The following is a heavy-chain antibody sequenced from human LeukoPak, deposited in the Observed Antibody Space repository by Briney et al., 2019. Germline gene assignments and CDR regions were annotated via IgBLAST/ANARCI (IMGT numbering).Heavy chain of an antibody. CDR1: GFTFSNYA. CDR3: AKDLDRGCSGGSCYYYYGMDV. J-gene: IGHJ6*02. D-gene: IGHD2-15*01. V-gene: IGHV3-23*01. Sequence: GGSLRLSCAASGFTFSNYAMSWVRQAPGKGLEWVSAIRGSGGSTYYADSVKDRFTISRDNSKNTLYLQMNSLRAEDTAVYYCAKDLDRGCSGGSCYYYYGMDVWGQGTTVTVSS. CDR2: IRGSGGST.